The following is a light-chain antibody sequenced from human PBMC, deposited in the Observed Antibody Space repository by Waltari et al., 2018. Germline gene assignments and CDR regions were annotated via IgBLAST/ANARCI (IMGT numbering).Light chain of an antibody. Sequence: SSELTQDPTVSVAMGQTVSITCQGDSLRSYYASWYQQRPGQAPILVFSGNNNRPSGGPDRFSGSSSDNTAVLTITGAQAEDEASYYCHSRDASGVGGSFGGGTKLTVL. CDR1: SLRSYY. CDR2: GNN. J-gene: IGLJ2*01. V-gene: IGLV3-19*01. CDR3: HSRDASGVGGS.